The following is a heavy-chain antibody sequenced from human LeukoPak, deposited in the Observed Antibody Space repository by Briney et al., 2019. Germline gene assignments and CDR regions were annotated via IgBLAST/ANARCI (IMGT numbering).Heavy chain of an antibody. Sequence: VASVKVSCKASGYTFTGYYMHWVRQAPGQGPEWMGWINPNSGGTNYAQKFRGRVTMTRDTSISTVYMELSRLRSDDTAVYYCARVHSSGPTIHFDYWGQGTLVTVSS. V-gene: IGHV1-2*02. CDR1: GYTFTGYY. J-gene: IGHJ4*02. CDR2: INPNSGGT. D-gene: IGHD6-19*01. CDR3: ARVHSSGPTIHFDY.